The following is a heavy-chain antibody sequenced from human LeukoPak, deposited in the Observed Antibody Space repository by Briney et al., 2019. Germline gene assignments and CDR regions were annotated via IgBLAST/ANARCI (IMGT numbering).Heavy chain of an antibody. D-gene: IGHD2-2*01. CDR2: IYTSGST. V-gene: IGHV4-4*07. Sequence: SETLSLTCTVSGGSISSYYWSWIRQPPGKGLEWIGRIYTSGSTNYNPSLKSRVTMSVDTSKNQFSLKLSSVTAADTAVYYCARVDIVVVPAANYYYYYMDVWGKGTTVTVSS. CDR3: ARVDIVVVPAANYYYYYMDV. CDR1: GGSISSYY. J-gene: IGHJ6*03.